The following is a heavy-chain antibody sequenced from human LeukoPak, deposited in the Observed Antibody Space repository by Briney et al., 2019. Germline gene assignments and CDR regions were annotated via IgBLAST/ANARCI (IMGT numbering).Heavy chain of an antibody. CDR3: AKDRHSSSWYVLRS. J-gene: IGHJ6*04. D-gene: IGHD6-13*01. Sequence: GGSLRLSCAASGFTFSSYGMHWVRQAPGKGLEWVAFIRYDGSNKYYADSVKGRFTICRDNSKNTLYLQMNSLRAEDTAVYYCAKDRHSSSWYVLRSWGKGTTVTISS. CDR2: IRYDGSNK. CDR1: GFTFSSYG. V-gene: IGHV3-30*02.